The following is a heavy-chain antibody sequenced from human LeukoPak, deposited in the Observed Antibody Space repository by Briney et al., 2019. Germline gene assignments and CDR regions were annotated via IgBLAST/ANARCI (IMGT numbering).Heavy chain of an antibody. D-gene: IGHD2-15*01. CDR1: GFTFSSYG. CDR2: ISYDGSNK. J-gene: IGHJ6*02. V-gene: IGHV3-30*03. CDR3: ARDAYCSGGSCKRRGAFDYYYYGMDV. Sequence: GGSLRLSCAASGFTFSSYGMHWVRQAPGKGLEWVAVISYDGSNKYYADSVKGRFTISRDNSKNTLYLQMNSLRAEDTAVYYCARDAYCSGGSCKRRGAFDYYYYGMDVWGQGTTVTVSS.